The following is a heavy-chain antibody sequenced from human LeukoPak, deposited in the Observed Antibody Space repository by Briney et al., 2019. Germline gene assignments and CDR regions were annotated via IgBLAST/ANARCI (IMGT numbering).Heavy chain of an antibody. CDR1: GFTFSSYG. D-gene: IGHD2-15*01. CDR2: IYNGGST. CDR3: ARVYGSSYYFDY. J-gene: IGHJ4*02. Sequence: GGSLRLSCAASGFTFSSYGMSWVRQAPGRGLEWISVIYNGGSTHYADSVKGRFASSRDNSKNTLYLEMNSLRAEDTAIYYCARVYGSSYYFDYWGQGTLVTVSS. V-gene: IGHV3-66*01.